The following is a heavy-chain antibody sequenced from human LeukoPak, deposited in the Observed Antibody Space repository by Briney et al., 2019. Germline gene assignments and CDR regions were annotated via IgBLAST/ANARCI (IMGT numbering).Heavy chain of an antibody. CDR3: ARDYCSSTSCYEDGFDP. V-gene: IGHV1-18*01. D-gene: IGHD2-2*01. CDR1: GYTFTSYG. J-gene: IGHJ5*02. Sequence: ASVKVSCKASGYTFTSYGISWVRQAPGQGLEWMGWISAYNGNTNYAQKLQGRVTMTTDTSTSTAYMELRSLRSDDPAVYYCARDYCSSTSCYEDGFDPWGHGTLVTVSS. CDR2: ISAYNGNT.